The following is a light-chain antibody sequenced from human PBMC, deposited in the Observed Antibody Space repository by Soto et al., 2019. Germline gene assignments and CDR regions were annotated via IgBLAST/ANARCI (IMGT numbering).Light chain of an antibody. J-gene: IGKJ1*01. Sequence: IVMTQSPDTLSLSPGERATLSCRASQTIRTSLAWYQQKPGQAPRLLIYGASSRATGIPDRFSGSGSGTDFTLTISRLEPEDFAVYYCHQYVSWTFGQGTKVEIK. V-gene: IGKV3-20*01. CDR2: GAS. CDR1: QTIRTS. CDR3: HQYVSWT.